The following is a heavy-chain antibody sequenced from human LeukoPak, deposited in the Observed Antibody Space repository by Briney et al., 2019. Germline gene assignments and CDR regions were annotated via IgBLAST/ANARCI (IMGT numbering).Heavy chain of an antibody. J-gene: IGHJ4*02. D-gene: IGHD3-16*01. V-gene: IGHV4-34*01. CDR1: GGSFSGYY. CDR3: ARGRTWGGRGGRYYFDY. CDR2: INHSGST. Sequence: SETLSLTCAVYGGSFSGYYWSWIRQPPGKGLEWIGEINHSGSTNYNPSLKSRVTISVDTTKNQFSLKLSSVTAADTAVYYCARGRTWGGRGGRYYFDYWGQGTLVTVSS.